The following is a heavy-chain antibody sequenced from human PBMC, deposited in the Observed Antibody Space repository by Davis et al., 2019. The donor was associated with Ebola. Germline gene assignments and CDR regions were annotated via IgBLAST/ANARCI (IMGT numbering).Heavy chain of an antibody. CDR3: ARGKMQWELPTGFDY. J-gene: IGHJ4*02. CDR1: GFTFSSYA. Sequence: GESLKISCAASGFTFSSYAMSWVRQAPGKGLEWVSAISGSGGSTYYADSVKGRFTISRDNSKNTLYLQMNSLRAEDTAVYYCARGKMQWELPTGFDYWGQGTLVTVSS. D-gene: IGHD1-26*01. CDR2: ISGSGGST. V-gene: IGHV3-23*01.